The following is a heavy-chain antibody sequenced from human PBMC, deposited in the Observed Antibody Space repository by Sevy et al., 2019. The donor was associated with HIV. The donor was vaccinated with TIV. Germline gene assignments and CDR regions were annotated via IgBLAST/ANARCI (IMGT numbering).Heavy chain of an antibody. CDR2: IRYDGSNK. D-gene: IGHD2-2*01. CDR3: AKQENKYCSSTSCYPYYYGMDV. Sequence: GSLRLSCAASGFTFSSYGMHWVRQAPGKGLEWVAFIRYDGSNKYYADSVKGRFTISRDNSKNTLYLQMNSLRAEDTAVYYCAKQENKYCSSTSCYPYYYGMDVWGQGTTVTVSS. J-gene: IGHJ6*02. V-gene: IGHV3-30*02. CDR1: GFTFSSYG.